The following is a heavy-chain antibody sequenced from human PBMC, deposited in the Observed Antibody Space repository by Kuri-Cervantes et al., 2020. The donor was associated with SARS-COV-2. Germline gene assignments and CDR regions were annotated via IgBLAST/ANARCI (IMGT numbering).Heavy chain of an antibody. CDR3: ARDSGRWSPDY. D-gene: IGHD1-14*01. J-gene: IGHJ4*02. V-gene: IGHV1-2*02. Sequence: GESLKISCKASGYIFTGYNIHWVRQAPGQGLEWMGWIIPNNGATNYAQKFRGRVTMTRATCTSINTAYMELSRLKSDDTAVYYCARDSGRWSPDYWGQGTLVTVSS. CDR2: IIPNNGAT. CDR1: GYIFTGYN.